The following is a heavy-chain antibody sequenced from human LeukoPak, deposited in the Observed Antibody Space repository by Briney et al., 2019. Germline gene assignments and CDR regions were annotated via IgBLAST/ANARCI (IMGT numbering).Heavy chain of an antibody. CDR2: IYTSGST. J-gene: IGHJ6*03. D-gene: IGHD5-18*01. Sequence: SETLSLTCTVSGGSISSYYWSWIRQPAGKGLEWIGRIYTSGSTNYNPSLKSRVTMSVETTKSQFSLKLSSGTSADTAVYYCAREDIQLWPRRHYYMDVWGKGTTVTVSS. CDR1: GGSISSYY. CDR3: AREDIQLWPRRHYYMDV. V-gene: IGHV4-4*07.